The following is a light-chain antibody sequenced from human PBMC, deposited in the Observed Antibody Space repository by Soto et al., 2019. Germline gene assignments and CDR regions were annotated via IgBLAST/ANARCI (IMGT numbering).Light chain of an antibody. Sequence: EVVMTQSPATLSVSPGERVTLSCRARESVHRNLAWYQHKPGQGPSLLIYYASTRATGVPDRFTGSGSGTEFTLTISSLQSEDFGVYHCQHYSNWPPTFGPGTKVEIK. CDR1: ESVHRN. V-gene: IGKV3-15*01. CDR2: YAS. CDR3: QHYSNWPPT. J-gene: IGKJ3*01.